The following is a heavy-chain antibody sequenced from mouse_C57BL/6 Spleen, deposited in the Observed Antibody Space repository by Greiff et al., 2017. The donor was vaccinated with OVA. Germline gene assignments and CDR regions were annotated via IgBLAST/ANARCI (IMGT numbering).Heavy chain of an antibody. J-gene: IGHJ3*01. CDR3: TTAGSSYGFAY. CDR1: GFNIKDDY. CDR2: IDPENGDT. V-gene: IGHV14-4*01. D-gene: IGHD1-1*01. Sequence: EVKLVESGAELVRPGASVKLSCTASGFNIKDDYMHWVKQRPEQGLEWIGWIDPENGDTEYASKFQGKATITADTSSNTAYLQLSSLTSEDTAVYYCTTAGSSYGFAYWGQGTLVTVSA.